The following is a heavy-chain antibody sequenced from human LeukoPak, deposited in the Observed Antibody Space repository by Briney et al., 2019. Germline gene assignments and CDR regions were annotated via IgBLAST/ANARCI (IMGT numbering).Heavy chain of an antibody. CDR1: GYSISSGYY. J-gene: IGHJ4*02. CDR2: IDHSGST. Sequence: SETLSLTCTVSGYSISSGYYWGWIRQPPGKGLEWTGSIDHSGSTYYNPSLKSRVTISVDTSKNQFSLKLSSVTAADTAVYYCARNLPFYHFDYWGQGTLVTVSS. V-gene: IGHV4-38-2*02. CDR3: ARNLPFYHFDY. D-gene: IGHD2/OR15-2a*01.